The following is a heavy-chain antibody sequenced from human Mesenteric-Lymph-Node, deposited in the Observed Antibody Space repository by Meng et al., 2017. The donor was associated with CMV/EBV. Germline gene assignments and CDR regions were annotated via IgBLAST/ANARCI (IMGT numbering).Heavy chain of an antibody. CDR1: GFTFRSYW. CDR3: ARRAGPIDY. J-gene: IGHJ4*02. D-gene: IGHD6-19*01. V-gene: IGHV3-23*01. Sequence: GESLKISCAASGFTFRSYWMSWVRQAPGKGLEWVSGVSGIGTHTYYADSVRGRFTISRDNFKNTLFLQMNSLSVEDTAIYYCARRAGPIDYWGQGTLVTVSS. CDR2: VSGIGTHT.